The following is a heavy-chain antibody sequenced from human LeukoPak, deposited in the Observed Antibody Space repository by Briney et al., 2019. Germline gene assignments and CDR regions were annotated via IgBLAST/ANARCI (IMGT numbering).Heavy chain of an antibody. CDR3: ARQRHYYDSSGYAFDI. Sequence: GGSLRLSCAASEFTFSVYSMNWVRQAPGKGLEWVSSITTSSSDMYYADSVKGRFTISRDNAKNSLYLQMNSLRAEDTAVYYCARQRHYYDSSGYAFDIWGQGTMVTVSS. J-gene: IGHJ3*02. V-gene: IGHV3-21*01. CDR1: EFTFSVYS. D-gene: IGHD3-22*01. CDR2: ITTSSSDM.